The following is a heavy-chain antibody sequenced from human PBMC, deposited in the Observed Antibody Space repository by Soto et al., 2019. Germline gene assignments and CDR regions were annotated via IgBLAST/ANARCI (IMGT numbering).Heavy chain of an antibody. J-gene: IGHJ4*02. V-gene: IGHV4-39*01. Sequence: KPSETLSLTCTVSGASITNSSYYWGWIRQPPGKGLEWIGTIYYRGTTYYKASLKSRVTISVDTSKNQFSLKLSSVTAADTAVYYCASRYYYDSSGFYYGGPYYFDYWGQGTLVTVSS. D-gene: IGHD3-22*01. CDR1: GASITNSSYY. CDR3: ASRYYYDSSGFYYGGPYYFDY. CDR2: IYYRGTT.